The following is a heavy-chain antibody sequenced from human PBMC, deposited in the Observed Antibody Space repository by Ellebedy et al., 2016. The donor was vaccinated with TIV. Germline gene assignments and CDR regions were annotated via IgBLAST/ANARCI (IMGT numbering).Heavy chain of an antibody. D-gene: IGHD6-19*01. CDR2: IGVSGAT. CDR1: GFIFSDSA. V-gene: IGHV3-13*01. J-gene: IGHJ4*02. CDR3: ARGPHSSAWYPLDY. Sequence: GESLKISCAASGFIFSDSAIYWVRQASGKGLEWVSGIGVSGATYYPGSVKGRFTISRENAKNSLYLQMNSLRVGDTAVYYCARGPHSSAWYPLDYWGQGTLVTVSS.